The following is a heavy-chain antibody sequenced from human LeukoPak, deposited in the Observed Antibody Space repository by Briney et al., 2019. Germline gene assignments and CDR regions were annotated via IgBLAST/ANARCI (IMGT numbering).Heavy chain of an antibody. Sequence: SETLSLTCAVSGASISSDKWWSWVRPPPGKGLEWIGEIHHSGNTNYSPSLKSRVTMSADKSKNEFSLRLTSVTAADTAVYYCARAGVWLPAVWGQGTLVTVSS. V-gene: IGHV4-4*02. CDR2: IHHSGNT. D-gene: IGHD3-9*01. CDR1: GASISSDKW. CDR3: ARAGVWLPAV. J-gene: IGHJ4*02.